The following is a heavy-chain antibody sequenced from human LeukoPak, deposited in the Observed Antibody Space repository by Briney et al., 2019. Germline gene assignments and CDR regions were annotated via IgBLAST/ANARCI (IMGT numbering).Heavy chain of an antibody. Sequence: SETLSLTCAVYGGSFSGYYWSWIRQPPGKGLEWIGEINHSGSTNYNPSLKSRVTISVDTSKNQFSLKLSSVTAADTAVYYCARGIGYSYGPLDFWVQGTLVTVSS. V-gene: IGHV4-34*01. CDR3: ARGIGYSYGPLDF. D-gene: IGHD5-18*01. CDR1: GGSFSGYY. J-gene: IGHJ4*02. CDR2: INHSGST.